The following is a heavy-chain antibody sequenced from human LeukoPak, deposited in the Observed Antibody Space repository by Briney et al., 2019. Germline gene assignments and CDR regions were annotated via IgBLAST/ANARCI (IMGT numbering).Heavy chain of an antibody. V-gene: IGHV1-69*04. J-gene: IGHJ3*02. Sequence: ASVKVSCKASGGTFSSYAISWVRQAPGQGLEWMGRIIPIFGIANYAQKFQGRVTITADKSTSTAYMELSRLRSEDTAVYYCATPRIYCGGDCYPDAFDIWGQGTMVTVSS. CDR1: GGTFSSYA. D-gene: IGHD2-21*02. CDR2: IIPIFGIA. CDR3: ATPRIYCGGDCYPDAFDI.